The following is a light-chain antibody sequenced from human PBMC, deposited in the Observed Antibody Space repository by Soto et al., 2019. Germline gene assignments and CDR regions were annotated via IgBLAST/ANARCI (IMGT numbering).Light chain of an antibody. V-gene: IGKV1-5*01. CDR3: QKYNSYPWT. Sequence: DIQMTQSPSTLFASVGESVAVSCRASQSISTWLAWYQHKPGKAPKLLMYDAFTLESGVPSRFGGSASGTEFTLTISSLQPDDFATYYCQKYNSYPWTFGQGTKV. CDR2: DAF. J-gene: IGKJ1*01. CDR1: QSISTW.